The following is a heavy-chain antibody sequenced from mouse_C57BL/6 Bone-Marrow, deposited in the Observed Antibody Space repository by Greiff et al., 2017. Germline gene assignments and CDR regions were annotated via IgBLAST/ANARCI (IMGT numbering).Heavy chain of an antibody. D-gene: IGHD2-3*01. CDR2: FDPSDSYT. Sequence: VQLQQPGAELVKPGASVKLSCKASGYTFTSYWMQWVKQRPGQGLEWIGEFDPSDSYTNYNQKFKGKATLTVDTSSSTAYMKLGSLTSEDSAVYYCARRAYEGFAYWGQGTLVTVSA. CDR3: ARRAYEGFAY. J-gene: IGHJ3*01. V-gene: IGHV1-50*01. CDR1: GYTFTSYW.